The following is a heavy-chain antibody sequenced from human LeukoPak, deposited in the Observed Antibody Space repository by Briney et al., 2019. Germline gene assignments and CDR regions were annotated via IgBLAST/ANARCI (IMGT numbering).Heavy chain of an antibody. J-gene: IGHJ1*01. CDR1: GFTFRSHG. V-gene: IGHV3-33*08. CDR3: ARDQVTAIEYFQH. Sequence: GGSLRLSCAASGFTFRSHGMHWVRQAPGKGLEWVSFIWYDGSIIHYADSVKGRFTISRDNSKNMLFLQMNSLGVEDTAVYYCARDQVTAIEYFQHWGQGTLVTVSS. CDR2: IWYDGSII. D-gene: IGHD2-21*02.